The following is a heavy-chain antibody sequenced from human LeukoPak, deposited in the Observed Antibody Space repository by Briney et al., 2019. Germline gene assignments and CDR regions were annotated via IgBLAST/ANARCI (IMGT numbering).Heavy chain of an antibody. J-gene: IGHJ4*02. D-gene: IGHD2-2*01. Sequence: GGSLRLSCAASGFTFSNAWMSWVRQAPGKGLEWVSAISGSGGSTYYADSVKGRFTISRDNSKNTLYLQMNSLRAEDTAVYYCARAEYCSSTSCYGYWGQGTLVTVSS. CDR2: ISGSGGST. CDR3: ARAEYCSSTSCYGY. V-gene: IGHV3-23*01. CDR1: GFTFSNAW.